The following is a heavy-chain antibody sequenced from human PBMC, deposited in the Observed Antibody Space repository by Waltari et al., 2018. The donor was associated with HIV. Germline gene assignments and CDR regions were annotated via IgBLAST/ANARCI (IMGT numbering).Heavy chain of an antibody. V-gene: IGHV1-2*06. Sequence: QTLLLQSASQVKTPGASVTLSCKVSGARFTTYFLYCLRQAPGQGFEWRGRINRDSGDTTYSQTFQTRVTMTRDTASASTYMELTRLTSADTAMYFCARGDDISLTHLPPGFRLEFWGHGTLVTVSS. J-gene: IGHJ4*01. CDR3: ARGDDISLTHLPPGFRLEF. CDR1: GARFTTYF. D-gene: IGHD3-22*01. CDR2: INRDSGDT.